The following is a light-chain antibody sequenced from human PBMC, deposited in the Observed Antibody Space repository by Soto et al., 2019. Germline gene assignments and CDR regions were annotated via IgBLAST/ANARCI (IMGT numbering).Light chain of an antibody. V-gene: IGKV3-15*01. CDR1: QSVSSN. CDR2: GAS. J-gene: IGKJ4*01. CDR3: QQYHDWPLT. Sequence: EIVMTQSPATLSVSPGERATLSCRASQSVSSNLAWYQQKPGQAPRLLIYGASTRATGIPAKFSGSGSGTELTLAISSLESEDFAVYYCQQYHDWPLTFGGGTKVDI.